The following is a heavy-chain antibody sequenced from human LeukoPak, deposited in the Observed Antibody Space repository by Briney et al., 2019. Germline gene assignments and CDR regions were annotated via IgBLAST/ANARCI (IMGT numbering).Heavy chain of an antibody. D-gene: IGHD3-22*01. CDR3: AKDQSGYPWY. V-gene: IGHV3-30*18. CDR1: GFTFSSYG. CDR2: ISYEGSNK. J-gene: IGHJ4*02. Sequence: PGGSLRLSCAASGFTFSSYGMHWVRQAPGKGLEWVAVISYEGSNKYYADSVKGLFTISIDNSKNTLYLQMNSLRAEDTAVYYCAKDQSGYPWYWGQGTLVTVSS.